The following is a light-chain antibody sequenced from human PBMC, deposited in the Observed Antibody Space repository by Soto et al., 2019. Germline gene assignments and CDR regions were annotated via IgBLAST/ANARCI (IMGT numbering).Light chain of an antibody. CDR1: SSNIGAGYD. V-gene: IGLV1-40*01. CDR3: QSYDSSLSGSV. J-gene: IGLJ2*01. CDR2: GNS. Sequence: QSVLTQPPSVSGAPGQRVTIPCTGSSSNIGAGYDVHWYQQLPGTAPKLLIYGNSNRPSGVPDRFSGSKSGTSASLAIAGLQAEDEAEYYCQSYDSSLSGSVFGGGTQLTVL.